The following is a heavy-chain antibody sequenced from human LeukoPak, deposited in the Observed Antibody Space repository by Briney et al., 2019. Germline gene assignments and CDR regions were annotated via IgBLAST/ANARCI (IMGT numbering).Heavy chain of an antibody. D-gene: IGHD3-22*01. CDR1: GFTFSNYP. V-gene: IGHV3-23*01. Sequence: GGSLRLSCAASGFTFSNYPMSWVRQAPGRGLERISSVSDSGDSTFYADSVKGRFTISRGNSQNTLYLHMNSLRVEDTAVYYCAKYDLSSSWTRTAFDYWGQGTLVSVSS. CDR3: AKYDLSSSWTRTAFDY. J-gene: IGHJ4*02. CDR2: VSDSGDST.